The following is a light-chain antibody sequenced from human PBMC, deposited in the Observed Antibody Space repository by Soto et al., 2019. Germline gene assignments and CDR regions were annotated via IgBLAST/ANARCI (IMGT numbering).Light chain of an antibody. Sequence: EIVLTQSPGTLSLSPGERATLSCRASQSVSDSYLAWYQQKPGQAPRLLIYASSRATGIPDRFSGSGCGKELTVTSSRSEPEDFGVYCCQLDGTSGFFGRGIKA. V-gene: IGKV3-20*01. CDR2: AS. CDR3: QLDGTSGF. CDR1: QSVSDSY. J-gene: IGKJ4*01.